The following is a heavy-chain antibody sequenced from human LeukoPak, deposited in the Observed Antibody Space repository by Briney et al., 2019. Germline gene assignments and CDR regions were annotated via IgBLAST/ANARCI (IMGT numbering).Heavy chain of an antibody. J-gene: IGHJ4*02. D-gene: IGHD3-10*01. CDR3: AKRQLVRGVLDY. CDR1: GFTFSSYG. CDR2: IWYDGSNK. Sequence: PGGSLRLSCAASGFTFSSYGMHWVRQAPGKGLEWVAVIWYDGSNKYYADSVKGRFTISRDNSKNTLYLQMNSLRAEDTAVYYCAKRQLVRGVLDYWGQGTLVTVSS. V-gene: IGHV3-33*06.